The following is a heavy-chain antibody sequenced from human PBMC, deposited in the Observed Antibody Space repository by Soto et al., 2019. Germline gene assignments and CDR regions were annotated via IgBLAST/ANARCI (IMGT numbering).Heavy chain of an antibody. D-gene: IGHD3-22*01. CDR2: IIPIFGTA. CDR3: ARLHYYDSSGYYRPVGYFDY. CDR1: VGTFSSYA. V-gene: IGHV1-69*13. J-gene: IGHJ4*02. Sequence: ASVKVSCKASVGTFSSYAISWVRQAPGQGLEWMGGIIPIFGTANYAQKFQGRVTITADESTSTAYMELSSLRSEDTAVYYCARLHYYDSSGYYRPVGYFDYWGQGTLVTVSS.